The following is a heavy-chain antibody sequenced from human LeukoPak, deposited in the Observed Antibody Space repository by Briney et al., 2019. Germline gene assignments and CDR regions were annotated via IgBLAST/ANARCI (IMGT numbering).Heavy chain of an antibody. J-gene: IGHJ4*02. CDR3: ARANFLYCSSSTCLFDY. Sequence: ASAKVSCRASGYTFTDYYMHWVRQAPGQGFEWMGWINPNDGDTNYAQKFQGRVTMTRDTSISTAHMEVSRLRSDDTAVYYCARANFLYCSSSTCLFDYWGQGTLVTVSS. V-gene: IGHV1-2*02. D-gene: IGHD2-2*01. CDR1: GYTFTDYY. CDR2: INPNDGDT.